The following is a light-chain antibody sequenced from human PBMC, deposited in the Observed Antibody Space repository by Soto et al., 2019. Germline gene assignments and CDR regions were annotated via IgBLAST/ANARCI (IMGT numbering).Light chain of an antibody. CDR3: QQYNGYRWT. J-gene: IGKJ1*01. CDR2: KAS. CDR1: QRISSW. V-gene: IGKV1-5*03. Sequence: DLQMTQSPSTLSASVGDRVTITCRASQRISSWLAWYQQQPGKAPKLLIYKASSLESGVPSRFSGSGSGTEFTLTISSLQPDDFATYYCQQYNGYRWTFGQGTKVEIK.